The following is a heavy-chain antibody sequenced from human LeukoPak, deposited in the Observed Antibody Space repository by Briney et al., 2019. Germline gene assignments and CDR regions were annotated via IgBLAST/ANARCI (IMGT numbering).Heavy chain of an antibody. D-gene: IGHD3-3*01. CDR2: MNPNSGNT. CDR3: ARGRSITIFGVVITPSSGYYYMDV. J-gene: IGHJ6*03. Sequence: ASVKVSCKASGYTFTSYDINWVRQATGQGLEWMGWMNPNSGNTGYAQKFQGTVTITRNTSISTAYMELSSLRSEDTAVYYCARGRSITIFGVVITPSSGYYYMDVWGKGTTVTVSS. CDR1: GYTFTSYD. V-gene: IGHV1-8*03.